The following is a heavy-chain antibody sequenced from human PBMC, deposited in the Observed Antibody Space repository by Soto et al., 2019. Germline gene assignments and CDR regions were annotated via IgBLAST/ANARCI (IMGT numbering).Heavy chain of an antibody. Sequence: QVQLVESGGGVVQPGRSLRLSCAASGFIFNTYDMHWVRQAPGKGLEWVAVISYDGSNKYYADSVKGRLTISRDNSKKMLYRQMNSLRPEDTAVYYCAKGQHCSSTSCYFYYYGMDVWGQGTKVAVSS. J-gene: IGHJ6*02. CDR3: AKGQHCSSTSCYFYYYGMDV. V-gene: IGHV3-30*18. CDR2: ISYDGSNK. CDR1: GFIFNTYD. D-gene: IGHD2-2*01.